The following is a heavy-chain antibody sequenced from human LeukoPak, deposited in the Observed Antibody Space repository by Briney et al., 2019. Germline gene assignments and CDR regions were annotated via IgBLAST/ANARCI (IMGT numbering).Heavy chain of an antibody. D-gene: IGHD3-16*01. Sequence: PSETRSLTCTVSGDSISSHYWSWVRQPPGKGLEWIGYIFYRGLTNHNPSLKSRVTISVDTSKNQLSLKLSSVTAADTAVYYCARGIMTYYFYMDVWGKGTTVTASS. CDR2: IFYRGLT. V-gene: IGHV4-59*11. J-gene: IGHJ6*03. CDR3: ARGIMTYYFYMDV. CDR1: GDSISSHY.